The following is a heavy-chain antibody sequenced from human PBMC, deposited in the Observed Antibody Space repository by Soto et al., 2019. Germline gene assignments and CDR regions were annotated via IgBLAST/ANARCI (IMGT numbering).Heavy chain of an antibody. CDR3: ARWRVESWYYYCYCMSV. V-gene: IGHV3-74*01. Sequence: GGYLRLSCAASRFTFSSYWMHWVRQAPGKGLVWVSRINSDGSSTSYADSVKGRFTISRDNAKNTLYLQMNSLRAEDTAVYYCARWRVESWYYYCYCMSVWRKGSTVTVS. D-gene: IGHD6-13*01. CDR2: INSDGSST. CDR1: RFTFSSYW. J-gene: IGHJ6*03.